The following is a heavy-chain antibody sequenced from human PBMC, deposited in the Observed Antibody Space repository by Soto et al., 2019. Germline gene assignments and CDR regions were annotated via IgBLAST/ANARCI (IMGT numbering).Heavy chain of an antibody. CDR3: AKELYIWNPHGPDV. Sequence: PGGSLRLSCAASGFTFSNFAMSWVRQAPGKGLEWVSTISGTGGSTYYADSVKGRFTVSRDNAKNTLSLQVTSLRAEDTAVYYCAKELYIWNPHGPDVWGQGTLVTVSS. V-gene: IGHV3-23*01. D-gene: IGHD1-20*01. J-gene: IGHJ4*02. CDR2: ISGTGGST. CDR1: GFTFSNFA.